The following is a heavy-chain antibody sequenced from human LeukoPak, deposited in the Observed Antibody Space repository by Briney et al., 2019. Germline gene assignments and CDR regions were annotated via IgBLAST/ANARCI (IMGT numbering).Heavy chain of an antibody. CDR1: GYSFISYW. V-gene: IGHV5-51*01. Sequence: GESLKISCKGSGYSFISYWIGWVRQMPGKGLEWMGIIYPGDSDTRYSPSFQGQVTISADKSISTAYLQWSSLKASDTAMYYCARPHRRLDDAFDIWGQGTMVTVSS. J-gene: IGHJ3*02. D-gene: IGHD4-11*01. CDR2: IYPGDSDT. CDR3: ARPHRRLDDAFDI.